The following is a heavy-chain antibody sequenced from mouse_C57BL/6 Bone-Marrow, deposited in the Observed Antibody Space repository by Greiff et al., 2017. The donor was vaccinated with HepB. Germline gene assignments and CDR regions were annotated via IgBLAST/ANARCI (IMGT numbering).Heavy chain of an antibody. CDR2: IDPENGDT. V-gene: IGHV14-4*01. J-gene: IGHJ2*01. Sequence: EVQLQQSGAELVRPGASVKLSCTASGFNIKDDYMHWVKQRPEQGLEWIGWIDPENGDTEYASKFQGKATITADTSSNTAYLQLSSLTSEDTAVYYCTPPYYFDYWGQGTTLTVSS. CDR1: GFNIKDDY. CDR3: TPPYYFDY.